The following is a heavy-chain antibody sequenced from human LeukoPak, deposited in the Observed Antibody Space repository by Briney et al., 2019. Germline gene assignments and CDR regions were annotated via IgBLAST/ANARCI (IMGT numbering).Heavy chain of an antibody. CDR3: ARVTMVRGVANNLFDP. CDR2: ISAYNGNT. Sequence: ASVKVSCKASGYTFTSYGISWVRQAPGQGLEWMGWISAYNGNTNYAQKRQGRVTMTTDTSTCTAYMELRRVRSDDPAVYYCARVTMVRGVANNLFDPWGQGTLVTVSS. J-gene: IGHJ5*02. V-gene: IGHV1-18*01. D-gene: IGHD3-10*01. CDR1: GYTFTSYG.